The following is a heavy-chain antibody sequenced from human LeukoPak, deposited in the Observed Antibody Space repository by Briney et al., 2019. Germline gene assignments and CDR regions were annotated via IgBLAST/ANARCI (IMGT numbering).Heavy chain of an antibody. D-gene: IGHD2-21*01. V-gene: IGHV4-39*01. CDR3: ASSVVVMPNDAFDI. J-gene: IGHJ3*02. CDR2: IYYSGST. CDR1: GGSISSSSYY. Sequence: KASETLSLTCTVSGGSISSSSYYWGWIRQPPGKGLEWIGSIYYSGSTYYNPSLKSRVTISVDTSKNQFSLKLSSVTAADTAVYYCASSVVVMPNDAFDIWGQGTMVTVSS.